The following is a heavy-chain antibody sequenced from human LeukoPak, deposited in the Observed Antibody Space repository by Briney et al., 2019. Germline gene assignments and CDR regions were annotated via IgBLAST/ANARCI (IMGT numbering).Heavy chain of an antibody. J-gene: IGHJ4*02. CDR1: GFTFSNYR. CDR2: INLDTNTT. D-gene: IGHD1/OR15-1a*01. Sequence: GGSLRLSCEASGFTFSNYRMPWVRQAPGKGLEWISYINLDTNTTYYADSVKGRFTISRDNAKQSLYLPMNSLRVEDAAIYYCARDVSVNKVTTPFDHWGQGTLVTVA. V-gene: IGHV3-48*04. CDR3: ARDVSVNKVTTPFDH.